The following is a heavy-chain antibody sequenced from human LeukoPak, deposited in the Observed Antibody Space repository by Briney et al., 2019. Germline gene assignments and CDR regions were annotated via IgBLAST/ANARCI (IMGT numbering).Heavy chain of an antibody. CDR3: ARGRIVGATLG. CDR2: INHSGST. D-gene: IGHD1-26*01. Sequence: SETLSLTCAVYGGSFSGYYWSWIRQPPGKGLEWIGEINHSGSTNYNPSLKSRVTISVDTSKNQFSLKLSSVTAADTAVYYCARGRIVGATLGWGQGTLVTVSS. J-gene: IGHJ4*02. V-gene: IGHV4-34*01. CDR1: GGSFSGYY.